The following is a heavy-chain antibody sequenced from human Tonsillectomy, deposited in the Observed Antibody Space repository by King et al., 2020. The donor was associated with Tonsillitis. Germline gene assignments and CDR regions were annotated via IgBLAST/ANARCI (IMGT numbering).Heavy chain of an antibody. V-gene: IGHV3-30-3*01. CDR2: ISYDGSNK. CDR3: ARDGTGTTYPSYYYYYMDV. D-gene: IGHD1-7*01. J-gene: IGHJ6*03. CDR1: GFTFSSYA. Sequence: VQLVESGGGVVQPGRSLRLSCAASGFTFSSYAMHWVRQAPGKGLEWVAVISYDGSNKYYADSVKGRLTISRDNSKNTLYLQMNSLKAEDTAVYYCARDGTGTTYPSYYYYYMDVWGKGTTVTVSS.